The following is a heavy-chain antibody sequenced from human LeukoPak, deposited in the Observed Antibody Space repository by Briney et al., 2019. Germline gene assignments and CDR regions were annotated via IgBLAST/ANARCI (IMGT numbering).Heavy chain of an antibody. J-gene: IGHJ4*02. CDR1: GGSVSSYY. CDR3: AAYDSSGYAFHY. CDR2: MSYSGSS. D-gene: IGHD3-22*01. Sequence: SETLSLTCTVSGGSVSSYYWSWIRQPPGKGLEWIGYMSYSGSSSYNPSLRSRVTISVDASKKQFSLRLTSVTAADTAVYYCAAYDSSGYAFHYWGQGTLVTVSS. V-gene: IGHV4-59*02.